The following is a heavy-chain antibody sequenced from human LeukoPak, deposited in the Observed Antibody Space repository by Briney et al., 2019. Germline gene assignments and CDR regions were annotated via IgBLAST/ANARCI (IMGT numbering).Heavy chain of an antibody. V-gene: IGHV3-48*03. CDR3: VRARLIRLENFFDY. CDR2: TSRGGSDI. J-gene: IGHJ4*02. Sequence: PGGSLRLSCATSGFTFSNDEMNWVRQAPGKGLEWVAYTSRGGSDISYADSVKGRFTISTDNANSSLYLQMNSLRAEDTAVYFCVRARLIRLENFFDYWGQGTLVTVSP. D-gene: IGHD2-21*02. CDR1: GFTFSNDE.